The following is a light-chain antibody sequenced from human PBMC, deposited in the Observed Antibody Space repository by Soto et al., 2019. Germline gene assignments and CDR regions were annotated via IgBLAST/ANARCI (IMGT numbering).Light chain of an antibody. CDR1: QGISSY. Sequence: IQLTQSPSSLSASVGDRVTITCRASQGISSYLAWYQQKPGKAPKLLIYSASTLQSGVPSRFSGSASGTDFTLTISSLQPEDFATFYCQQLNSFPYTFGPGTKVEIK. J-gene: IGKJ2*01. V-gene: IGKV1-9*01. CDR2: SAS. CDR3: QQLNSFPYT.